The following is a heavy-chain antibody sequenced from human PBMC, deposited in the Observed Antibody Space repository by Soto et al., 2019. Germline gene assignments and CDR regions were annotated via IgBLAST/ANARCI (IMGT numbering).Heavy chain of an antibody. CDR2: IYWDDDK. D-gene: IGHD2-15*01. CDR1: GFSLSTSGVG. J-gene: IGHJ6*02. Sequence: QITLKESGPTLVKPTQTLMLTCTFSGFSLSTSGVGVGWIRQPPGKALEWLALIYWDDDKRYSPSLKSRLTITKDTSKNQVVLTMTNMDPVDTATYYCAHLYCSGGSCYPGNYYYGMDVWGQGTTVTVSS. V-gene: IGHV2-5*02. CDR3: AHLYCSGGSCYPGNYYYGMDV.